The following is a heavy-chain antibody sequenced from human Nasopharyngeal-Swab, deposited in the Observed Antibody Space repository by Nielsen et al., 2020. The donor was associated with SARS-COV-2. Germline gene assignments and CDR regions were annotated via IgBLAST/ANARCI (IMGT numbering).Heavy chain of an antibody. V-gene: IGHV3-9*01. Sequence: SLKISCAASGFTFDDYAMHWVRQAPGKGLEWVSGISWNSGSIGYADSVEGRFTISRDNAKNSLYLQMNSLRAEDTALYYCSKSRGYYYYMDVWGKGTTVTVSS. D-gene: IGHD3-10*01. CDR1: GFTFDDYA. CDR2: ISWNSGSI. CDR3: SKSRGYYYYMDV. J-gene: IGHJ6*03.